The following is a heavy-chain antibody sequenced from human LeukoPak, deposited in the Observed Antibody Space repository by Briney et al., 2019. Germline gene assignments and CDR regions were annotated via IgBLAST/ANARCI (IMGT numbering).Heavy chain of an antibody. J-gene: IGHJ4*02. CDR2: ISYDGSNK. CDR1: GFXFSSYG. D-gene: IGHD5-18*01. Sequence: GGSLRLSCAASGFXFSSYGMHWVRQAPGKGLEWVAVISYDGSNKYYADSVKGRFTISRDNSKNTLYLQMNSLRAEDTAVYYCAKEEQYSYAIWGQGTLVTVSS. V-gene: IGHV3-30*18. CDR3: AKEEQYSYAI.